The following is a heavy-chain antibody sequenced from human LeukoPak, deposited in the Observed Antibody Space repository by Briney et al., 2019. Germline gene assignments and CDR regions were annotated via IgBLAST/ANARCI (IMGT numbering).Heavy chain of an antibody. V-gene: IGHV3-30*18. CDR1: GFDFSSYG. CDR3: VKTGYEH. Sequence: PGGSLRLSCAASGFDFSSYGMHWVRQAPGKGLEWVAVTSYNGATSYYADSVKGRFPISRDNSKNTLYLHMNSLTVEDTAVYYCVKTGYEHWGQGTLVTVSS. J-gene: IGHJ4*02. D-gene: IGHD5-12*01. CDR2: TSYNGATS.